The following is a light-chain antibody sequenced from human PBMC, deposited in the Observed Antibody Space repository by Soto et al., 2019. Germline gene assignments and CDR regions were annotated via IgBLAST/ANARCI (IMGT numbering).Light chain of an antibody. V-gene: IGKV1-39*01. CDR1: QSMSTY. CDR3: QQRYNTPLT. J-gene: IGKJ4*01. Sequence: DIQMTQSPSSLSASVGDRVTITCRASQSMSTYLNWFQQKPGKAPKVLIYGASSLQSAVPSRFSGSGSGTDFTLTISSLQPEDVATYYCQQRYNTPLTFGGGTKVEIK. CDR2: GAS.